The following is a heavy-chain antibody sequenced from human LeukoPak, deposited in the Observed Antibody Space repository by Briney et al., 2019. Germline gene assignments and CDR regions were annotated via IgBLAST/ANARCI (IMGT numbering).Heavy chain of an antibody. Sequence: KPSETLSLTCTVSGYSISSGYYWGWIRQPPGKGLEWIGSIYHSGSTNYNPSLKSRVTISVDTSKNQFSLKLSSVTAADTAVYYCARNGLEATAHYYYYYYMDVWGKGTTVTVSS. CDR3: ARNGLEATAHYYYYYYMDV. CDR1: GYSISSGYY. J-gene: IGHJ6*03. D-gene: IGHD5-12*01. V-gene: IGHV4-38-2*02. CDR2: IYHSGST.